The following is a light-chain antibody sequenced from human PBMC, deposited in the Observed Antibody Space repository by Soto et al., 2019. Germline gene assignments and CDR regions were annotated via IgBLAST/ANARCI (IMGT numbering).Light chain of an antibody. CDR3: QQYGSS. V-gene: IGKV3-20*01. J-gene: IGKJ3*01. CDR1: QSVSSSY. Sequence: EIGLTQSPGTLYLSPGERATLSCRASQSVSSSYLAWYQQKPDQAPRVLIYGASSRATGIPDRFSGSGSGTDFTLTISRLEPEDFAVYYCQQYGSSFGPGTKVDIK. CDR2: GAS.